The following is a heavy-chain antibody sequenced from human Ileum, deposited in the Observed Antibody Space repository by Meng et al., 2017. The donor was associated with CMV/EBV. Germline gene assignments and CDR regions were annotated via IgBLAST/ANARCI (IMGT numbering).Heavy chain of an antibody. J-gene: IGHJ6*02. CDR3: VKDSAKFYEVIYTGMDV. CDR1: GFIFSSYG. CDR2: IWYNGNNK. V-gene: IGHV3-33*03. D-gene: IGHD2-21*01. Sequence: GESLKISCAASGFIFSSYGMHWVRQAPGKGLEWVAVIWYNGNNKDYADSVKGRFTVSRDNSKNTVYLQMDSLRDEDTGVYYCVKDSAKFYEVIYTGMDVWGQGTMVTVSS.